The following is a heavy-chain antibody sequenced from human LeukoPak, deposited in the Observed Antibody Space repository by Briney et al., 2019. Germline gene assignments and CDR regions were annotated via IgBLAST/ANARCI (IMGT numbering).Heavy chain of an antibody. CDR1: GFTFSDHY. Sequence: GGSLRLSCAASGFTFSDHYMEWVRQAPGKGLEWIGHTGNKANSYTTEYAASVKGRFSISRDDSKNSLFLQMNSLKTEDTAVYYCGRGGYGSSSFYGMDVWGQGTTVTVSS. J-gene: IGHJ6*02. V-gene: IGHV3-72*01. CDR2: TGNKANSYTT. CDR3: GRGGYGSSSFYGMDV. D-gene: IGHD6-6*01.